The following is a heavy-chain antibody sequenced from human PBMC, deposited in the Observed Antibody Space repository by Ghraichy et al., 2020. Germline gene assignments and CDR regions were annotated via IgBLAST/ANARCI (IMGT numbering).Heavy chain of an antibody. V-gene: IGHV3-21*01. CDR3: ARDDSSGYGLDY. J-gene: IGHJ4*02. Sequence: GESLNISCAASGFTFSSYSMNWVRQAPGKGLEWVSSISSSSSYIYYADSVKGRFTISRDNAKNSLYLQMNSLRAEDTAVYYCARDDSSGYGLDYWGQGTLVTVSS. CDR1: GFTFSSYS. D-gene: IGHD3-22*01. CDR2: ISSSSSYI.